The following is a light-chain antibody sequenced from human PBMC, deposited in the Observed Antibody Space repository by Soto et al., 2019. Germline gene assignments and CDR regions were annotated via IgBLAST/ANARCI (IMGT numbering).Light chain of an antibody. J-gene: IGKJ2*01. Sequence: EVALTQSPGTLSFSPGARATLSCRASQSVTTNYFCWYQQKPGLAPRLLIYAASTRATGIHARFSGSGSVTDFSLFSSRLEPEDVAMYYCQQYGGSPLYTFGQGTKLDIK. CDR1: QSVTTNY. CDR2: AAS. V-gene: IGKV3-20*01. CDR3: QQYGGSPLYT.